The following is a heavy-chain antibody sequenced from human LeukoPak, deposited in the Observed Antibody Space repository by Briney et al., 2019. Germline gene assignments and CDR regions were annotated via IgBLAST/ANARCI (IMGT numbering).Heavy chain of an antibody. CDR2: ISPYDGNT. Sequence: EASVKVSCKASGYTFTSYGISWVRQAPGQGLEWMGWISPYDGNTKYAQKLQGRVTMTTDTSTRIAYMELRSLRSDDTAVYYCARHPDITIIRGADFDNWGQGTLVTVSS. D-gene: IGHD3-10*01. J-gene: IGHJ4*02. V-gene: IGHV1-18*01. CDR1: GYTFTSYG. CDR3: ARHPDITIIRGADFDN.